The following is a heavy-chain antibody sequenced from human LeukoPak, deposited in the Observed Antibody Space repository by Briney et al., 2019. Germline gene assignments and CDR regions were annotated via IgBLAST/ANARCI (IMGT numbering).Heavy chain of an antibody. Sequence: SETLSLTCAVYGGSFSGYYWSWIRQPPGKGLEWIGTFYHGGSTYYNPSLKSRVTMSVDTSKNQFSLKLSSVTAADTAVYYCAGLYYYGSGSYDIWGQGTMVTVSS. CDR3: AGLYYYGSGSYDI. D-gene: IGHD3-10*01. CDR2: FYHGGST. CDR1: GGSFSGYY. J-gene: IGHJ3*02. V-gene: IGHV4-34*01.